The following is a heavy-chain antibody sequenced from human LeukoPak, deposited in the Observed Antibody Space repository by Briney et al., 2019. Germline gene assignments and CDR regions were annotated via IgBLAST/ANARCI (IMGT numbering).Heavy chain of an antibody. Sequence: GRSLRLSCAASGFTFSKSNMNWVRQAPGKGLEWVSYISSTSSTVYYADSVKGRFTVSRDNAKNSLYLQMNSLRDEDTAMFYCARVGDGYSVNYFDYWGQGTLVTVSS. CDR1: GFTFSKSN. J-gene: IGHJ4*02. CDR3: ARVGDGYSVNYFDY. V-gene: IGHV3-48*02. CDR2: ISSTSSTV. D-gene: IGHD5-24*01.